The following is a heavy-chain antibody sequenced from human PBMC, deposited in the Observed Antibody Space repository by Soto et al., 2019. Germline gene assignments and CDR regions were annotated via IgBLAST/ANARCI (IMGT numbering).Heavy chain of an antibody. Sequence: PSETLSLTCGVSGGSISPINWWSWVRQTPAKGLEWIGEIYPTGTTDYNPSLKSRVTISIDKSKNQFFLNLTAVTAADTALYCCARSPNIHSQTWFGPRGQGALVTDSS. D-gene: IGHD2-15*01. CDR1: GGSISPINW. J-gene: IGHJ5*02. CDR2: IYPTGTT. CDR3: ARSPNIHSQTWFGP. V-gene: IGHV4-4*01.